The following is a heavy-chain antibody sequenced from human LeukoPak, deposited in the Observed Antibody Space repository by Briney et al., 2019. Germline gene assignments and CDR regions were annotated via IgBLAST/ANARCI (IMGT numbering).Heavy chain of an antibody. CDR3: ARVSGSYQGRFDY. CDR2: IYYSGST. CDR1: GGSLSSGGYY. J-gene: IGHJ4*02. D-gene: IGHD1-26*01. V-gene: IGHV4-31*03. Sequence: PSETLSLTCTVSGGSLSSGGYYWSWIRQHPGKGLEWIGYIYYSGSTYYNPTLKSRVTISVDTSKNQFSLKLSSVTAADTAVYYCARVSGSYQGRFDYWGQGTLVTVSS.